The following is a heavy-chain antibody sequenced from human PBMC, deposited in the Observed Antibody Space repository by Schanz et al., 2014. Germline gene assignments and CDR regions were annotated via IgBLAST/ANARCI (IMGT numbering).Heavy chain of an antibody. CDR2: LSGSGGST. CDR3: ARDRGYCSGGSCLTFDY. CDR1: GFSFSSYS. V-gene: IGHV3-23*04. J-gene: IGHJ4*02. Sequence: QLVGSGGGLIQPGGSLRLSCSASGFSFSSYSMNWVRQAPGKGLEWVSALSGSGGSTYYADSVKGRFTISRDNSKNTLYLQMNTLRAEDTAVYYCARDRGYCSGGSCLTFDYWGQGTLVTVSS. D-gene: IGHD2-15*01.